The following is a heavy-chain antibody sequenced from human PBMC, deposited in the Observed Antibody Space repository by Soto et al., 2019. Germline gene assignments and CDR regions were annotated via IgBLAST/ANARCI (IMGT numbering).Heavy chain of an antibody. Sequence: ASVKVSCTASGYSFTRYVIAWARQAPGQGLEWMGWINAYNGNTNYAQNLQGRLTLTTDTSTTTAYMELRSLRSNDTAIYYCARFIPPRVTTYYYGMDVWGQGTTVTVSS. CDR2: INAYNGNT. CDR1: GYSFTRYV. D-gene: IGHD4-17*01. J-gene: IGHJ6*02. V-gene: IGHV1-18*01. CDR3: ARFIPPRVTTYYYGMDV.